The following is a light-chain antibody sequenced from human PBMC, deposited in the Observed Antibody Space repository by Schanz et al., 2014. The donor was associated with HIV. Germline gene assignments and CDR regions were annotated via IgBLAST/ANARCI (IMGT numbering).Light chain of an antibody. J-gene: IGLJ3*02. V-gene: IGLV8-61*01. CDR1: SGSPSTNYS. CDR3: VLYMGSGIWV. Sequence: QPVVTQAPSFSVSPGGTVTLTCGLSSGSPSTNYSPSWYRQTPGQAPRTLIYTTNTRSSGVPDRFSGSILGNKAALTITGAQADDESDYYCVLYMGSGIWVFGGGTKLT. CDR2: TTN.